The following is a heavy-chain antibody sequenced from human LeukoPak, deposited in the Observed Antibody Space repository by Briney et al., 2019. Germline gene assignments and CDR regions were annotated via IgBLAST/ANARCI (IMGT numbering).Heavy chain of an antibody. J-gene: IGHJ4*02. V-gene: IGHV1-8*01. D-gene: IGHD6-19*01. CDR2: MNPNSGNT. CDR3: ARVRSSGYSSGWYYFDY. Sequence: ASVKVSCKASGYTFTSYDISWVRQATGQGLEWMGWMNPNSGNTGYAQKFQGRVTMTRNTSISTAYMELSSLRSEDTAVYYCARVRSSGYSSGWYYFDYWGQGTLVTVSS. CDR1: GYTFTSYD.